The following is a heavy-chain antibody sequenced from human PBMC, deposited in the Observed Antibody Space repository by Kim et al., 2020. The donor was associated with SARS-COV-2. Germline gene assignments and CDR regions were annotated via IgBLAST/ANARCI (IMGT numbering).Heavy chain of an antibody. Sequence: AQKFQGRVTMTEDTSTDTAYMGLSSLGSEDTAVYYCATSAAAGRLYWFDPWGQGTLVTVSS. CDR3: ATSAAAGRLYWFDP. J-gene: IGHJ5*02. V-gene: IGHV1-24*01. D-gene: IGHD6-13*01.